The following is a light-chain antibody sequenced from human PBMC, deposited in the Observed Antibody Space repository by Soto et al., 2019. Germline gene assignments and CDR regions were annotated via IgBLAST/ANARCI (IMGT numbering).Light chain of an antibody. CDR3: CSYAGSYTLV. Sequence: QSVLTQPRSVSGSPGQSVTLSCTGTSSDVGGYHYVSWYQHHPGKAPKIIIYDVNKRPSGVPDRFSGSKSGNTASRTISGLQTEDEADYYCCSYAGSYTLVFGGGTKVTVL. CDR1: SSDVGGYHY. J-gene: IGLJ2*01. CDR2: DVN. V-gene: IGLV2-11*01.